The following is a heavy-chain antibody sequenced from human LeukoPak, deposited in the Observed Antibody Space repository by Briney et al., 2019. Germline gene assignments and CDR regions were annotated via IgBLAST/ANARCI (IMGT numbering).Heavy chain of an antibody. CDR3: ARVYYYDSSGPHLDY. CDR2: ISSSSSTI. J-gene: IGHJ4*02. Sequence: GGSLRLSCAASGFTFSSYSMNWVRQAPGKGLEWVSYISSSSSTIYYADSVKGRFTIPRDNAKNSLYLQMNSLRAEDTAVYYCARVYYYDSSGPHLDYWGQGTLVTVSS. CDR1: GFTFSSYS. D-gene: IGHD3-22*01. V-gene: IGHV3-48*01.